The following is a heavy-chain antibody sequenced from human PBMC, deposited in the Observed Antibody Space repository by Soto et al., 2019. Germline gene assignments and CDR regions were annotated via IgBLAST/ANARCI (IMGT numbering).Heavy chain of an antibody. CDR1: GYTFTSYA. Sequence: QVQLVQSGAEVKKPGASVKVSCKASGYTFTSYAMHWVRQAPGQRLEWMGWINAGNGNTKYSQKFQGRVTITRDTSASTAYMELSSLRSEDTAVYYCARDMLPRRGSGYLPNNWFDPWGQGTLVTVSS. J-gene: IGHJ5*02. CDR3: ARDMLPRRGSGYLPNNWFDP. V-gene: IGHV1-3*01. D-gene: IGHD3-3*01. CDR2: INAGNGNT.